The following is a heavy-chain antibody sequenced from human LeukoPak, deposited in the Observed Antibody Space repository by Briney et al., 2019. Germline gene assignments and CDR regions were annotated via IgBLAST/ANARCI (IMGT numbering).Heavy chain of an antibody. CDR1: GYRFTGFY. J-gene: IGHJ4*02. CDR2: INPNTGGT. Sequence: GASVKVSCKTSGYRFTGFYIHWVRQAPGHGLEWMGWINPNTGGTNSALKFQGRVTLTTDTSISAAYMDLRSLTSDDTAVYYCARGADFNGSGRGDSWGQGTLVIVSS. CDR3: ARGADFNGSGRGDS. V-gene: IGHV1-2*02. D-gene: IGHD2-8*01.